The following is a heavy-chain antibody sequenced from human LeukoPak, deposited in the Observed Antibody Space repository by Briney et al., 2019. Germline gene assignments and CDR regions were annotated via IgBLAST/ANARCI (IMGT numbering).Heavy chain of an antibody. CDR2: IYYSGST. V-gene: IGHV4-31*03. D-gene: IGHD3-22*01. J-gene: IGHJ4*02. CDR1: GGSISSGGYY. Sequence: PSETPSLTCTVSGGSISSGGYYWSWIRQHPGKGLEWIGYIYYSGSTYYTPSLKSRVTISVDTSKNQFSLKLSSVTAADTAVYYCAGSSYYYDSGGYYFEYWGQGTLVTVSS. CDR3: AGSSYYYDSGGYYFEY.